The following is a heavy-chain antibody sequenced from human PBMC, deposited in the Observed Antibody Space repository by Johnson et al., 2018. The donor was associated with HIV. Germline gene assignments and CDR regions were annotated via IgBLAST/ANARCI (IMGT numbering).Heavy chain of an antibody. CDR2: ISGSCGST. CDR3: AREAGGSYPDAFDF. J-gene: IGHJ3*01. Sequence: EVLLLESGGGLVQPGGSLRLSCAASGFTFSSYAMSWVRQAPGKGLEWVSAISGSCGSTYYADSVKGRFTISRDNAKNSLYLQINSVRAEDTAVYYCAREAGGSYPDAFDFWGQGTMVTVSS. V-gene: IGHV3-23*01. D-gene: IGHD1-26*01. CDR1: GFTFSSYA.